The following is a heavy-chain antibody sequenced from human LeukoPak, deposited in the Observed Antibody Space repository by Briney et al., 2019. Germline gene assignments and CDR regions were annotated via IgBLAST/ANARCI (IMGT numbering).Heavy chain of an antibody. D-gene: IGHD2-2*01. CDR3: ARGNYCSSTSCLIDY. CDR2: IYYSGST. V-gene: IGHV4-39*07. CDR1: GGSISSRSYY. J-gene: IGHJ4*02. Sequence: PSETLSLTCTVSGGSISSRSYYWGWIRQPPGKGLEWIGNIYYSGSTSYNPSLKSRVTISVDTSKNQFSLKLSSVTAADTAVYYCARGNYCSSTSCLIDYWGQGTLVTVSS.